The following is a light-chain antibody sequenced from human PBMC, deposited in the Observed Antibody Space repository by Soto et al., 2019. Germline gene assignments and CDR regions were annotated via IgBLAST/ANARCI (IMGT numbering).Light chain of an antibody. CDR3: QQYNRWPRA. CDR2: DTS. Sequence: EIVLTQSPGTLSLSPGERATLSCRASQSVSNNYLAWYQQKPGQTPRLLIYDTSTRPIGIPARFSGTGSETEFTLTISSLQSEDFAVYYCQQYNRWPRAFGQGTKVDIK. V-gene: IGKV3-15*01. J-gene: IGKJ1*01. CDR1: QSVSNN.